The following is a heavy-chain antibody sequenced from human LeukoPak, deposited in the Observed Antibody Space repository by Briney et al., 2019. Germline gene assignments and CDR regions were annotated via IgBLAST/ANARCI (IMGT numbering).Heavy chain of an antibody. J-gene: IGHJ3*02. V-gene: IGHV3-53*01. CDR3: ASAITMTSPDAFDI. CDR2: IYSGGST. Sequence: GGSLRLSCAASGFTVSSNYMSWVRQAPGKGLEWVSVIYSGGSTYYADSVKGRFTISRDNSKNTLYLQMNSLRAEDTAVYYCASAITMTSPDAFDIWGQGTMVTVSS. D-gene: IGHD3-22*01. CDR1: GFTVSSNY.